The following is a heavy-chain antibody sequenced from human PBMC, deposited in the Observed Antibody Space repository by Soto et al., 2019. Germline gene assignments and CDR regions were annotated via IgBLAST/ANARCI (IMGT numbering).Heavy chain of an antibody. V-gene: IGHV4-30-4*01. Sequence: QVQLQESGPGLVKPSQTLSLTCTVSGGSISSGDYYWSWIRQPPGKGLEWIGYIYYSGSTYYNPSLNSRVTISVDTSKNQFSLKLSSVTAADTAVYYCARDTYYYDSSGYSLNYGMDVWGQGTTVTVSS. CDR3: ARDTYYYDSSGYSLNYGMDV. CDR1: GGSISSGDYY. CDR2: IYYSGST. D-gene: IGHD3-22*01. J-gene: IGHJ6*02.